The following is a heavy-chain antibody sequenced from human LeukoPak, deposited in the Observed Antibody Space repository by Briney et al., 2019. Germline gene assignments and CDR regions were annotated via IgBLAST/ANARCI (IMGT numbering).Heavy chain of an antibody. CDR2: ISGSGSDT. J-gene: IGHJ4*02. V-gene: IGHV3-23*01. D-gene: IGHD3-10*01. CDR1: GYTFARNT. CDR3: AREQNIRGVVIIVDS. Sequence: GGSLRLSCAASGYTFARNTMTWVRQAPGKGLEWVSSISGSGSDTYYADSVKGRFTISRDNSKNTLYLEVNGLRADDTAVYYCAREQNIRGVVIIVDSWGQGTLVTVSS.